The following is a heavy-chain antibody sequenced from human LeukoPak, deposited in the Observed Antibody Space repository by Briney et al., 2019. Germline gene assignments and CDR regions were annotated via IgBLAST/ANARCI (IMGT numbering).Heavy chain of an antibody. V-gene: IGHV4-30-4*01. CDR1: GGSISGGDYY. J-gene: IGHJ5*02. CDR2: IYYIGST. D-gene: IGHD2-2*01. Sequence: SETLSLTCTVSGGSISGGDYYWSWIRQPPGKGLEWIGYIYYIGSTLYNPSLKSRVTISVDRSKNQFSLKLSSVTAADTAVYYCARTGGLTYCSSTSCHSEPDWFDPWGQGTLVTVSS. CDR3: ARTGGLTYCSSTSCHSEPDWFDP.